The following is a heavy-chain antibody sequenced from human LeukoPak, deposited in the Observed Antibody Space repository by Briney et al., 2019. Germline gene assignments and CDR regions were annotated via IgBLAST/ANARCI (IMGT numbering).Heavy chain of an antibody. CDR1: GYTFTSYY. CDR2: ITSYNGNA. V-gene: IGHV1-18*04. J-gene: IGHJ4*02. D-gene: IGHD1-26*01. CDR3: ARGPYSGNFGPYYFDY. Sequence: ASVKVSCKASGYTFTSYYMHWVRQAPGQGLEWMGWITSYNGNANYAQKLQGRVTMTTDTSTSTAYMELRSLRSDDTAVYYCARGPYSGNFGPYYFDYWGQGNLVTVSS.